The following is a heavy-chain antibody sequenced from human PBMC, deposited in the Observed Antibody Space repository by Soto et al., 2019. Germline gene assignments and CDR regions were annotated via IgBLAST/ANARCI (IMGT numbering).Heavy chain of an antibody. J-gene: IGHJ4*02. V-gene: IGHV1-69*01. CDR2: IIPIFGTA. CDR1: GGTFSSYA. D-gene: IGHD1-26*01. CDR3: ARDLRSLGAMGH. Sequence: QVQLVQSGAEVKKPGSSVKVSCKASGGTFSSYAISWVRQAPGQGLEWMGGIIPIFGTANYAQKFRGRVTITADESTSTAYMELSSLRSXDXXXXXXARDLRSLGAMGHWGQGTLVTVSS.